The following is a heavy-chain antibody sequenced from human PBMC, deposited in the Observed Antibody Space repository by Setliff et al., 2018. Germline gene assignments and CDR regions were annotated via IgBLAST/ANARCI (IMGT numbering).Heavy chain of an antibody. J-gene: IGHJ3*02. CDR2: IIPLFGTT. CDR1: GGTFSSSA. V-gene: IGHV1-69*13. Sequence: SVKVSCKTSGGTFSSSAFSWVRQAPAQGLEWIGRIIPLFGTTNFAQNLQNRVTITADQSTETVYMEVRSLRFEDTGVYYCARGFDVGAPRTDSFDIWGQGTAVTVSS. D-gene: IGHD1-26*01. CDR3: ARGFDVGAPRTDSFDI.